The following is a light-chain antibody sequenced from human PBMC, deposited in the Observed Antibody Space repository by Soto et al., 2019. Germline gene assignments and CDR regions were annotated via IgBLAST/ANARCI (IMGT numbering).Light chain of an antibody. CDR2: GAS. CDR1: QSLSSN. J-gene: IGKJ1*01. Sequence: IVLTQSPATLSVSPGDRATLSCRASQSLSSNLAWYQQKPGQAPRLLIYGASTRAIGIPARFSGSGSGTEFTLPISSLQSEDLAVYYCQQYNYWPPWTFGQGTKVEIK. V-gene: IGKV3-15*01. CDR3: QQYNYWPPWT.